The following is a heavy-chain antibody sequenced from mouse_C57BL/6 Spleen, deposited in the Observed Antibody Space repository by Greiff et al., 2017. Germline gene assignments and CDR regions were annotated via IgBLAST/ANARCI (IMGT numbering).Heavy chain of an antibody. D-gene: IGHD1-1*01. CDR3: ARRATVVSYFDV. CDR2: ITPNNGGT. V-gene: IGHV1-18*01. J-gene: IGHJ1*03. CDR1: GYTFTDYN. Sequence: EVQLQESGPELVKPGASVKIPCKASGYTFTDYNMDWVKQSHGKSLEWIGDITPNNGGTIYNQKFKGKATLTVDKSSSTAYMELRSLTSEDTAVYYCARRATVVSYFDVWGTGTTVTVSS.